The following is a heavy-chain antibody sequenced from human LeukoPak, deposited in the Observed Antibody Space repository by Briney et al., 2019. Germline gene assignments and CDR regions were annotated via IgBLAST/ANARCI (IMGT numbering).Heavy chain of an antibody. CDR2: IYYSGST. D-gene: IGHD3-10*01. CDR3: ARGNFYYGSESYYYFDY. CDR1: GGSVSSYY. Sequence: PSETLSLTCAVSGGSVSSYYWSWIRQPPGKGLEWIGYIYYSGSTNYNPSLKSRVTISVDTSKNQFSLKLSSVTAADTAVYYCARGNFYYGSESYYYFDYWGQGTLVTVSS. J-gene: IGHJ4*02. V-gene: IGHV4-59*02.